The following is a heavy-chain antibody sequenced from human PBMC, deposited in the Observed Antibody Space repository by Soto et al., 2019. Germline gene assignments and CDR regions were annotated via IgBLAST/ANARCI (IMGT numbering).Heavy chain of an antibody. CDR3: VKDRSDTWSFDY. D-gene: IGHD2-8*02. Sequence: QVQLVESGGGVVQPGRSLRLSCVASGFTFSSCAMHWVRQVPGKGLEWLAVVTHDGTLYPYADSVKGRFSFSRDNSRKTLYLQMNGLRPEDTALYYCVKDRSDTWSFDYWGQGTLVTFSS. V-gene: IGHV3-30*18. CDR1: GFTFSSCA. J-gene: IGHJ4*02. CDR2: VTHDGTLY.